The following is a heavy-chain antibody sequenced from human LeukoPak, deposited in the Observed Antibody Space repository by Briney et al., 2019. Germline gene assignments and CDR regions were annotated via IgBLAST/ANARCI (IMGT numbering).Heavy chain of an antibody. CDR2: MSPNSGKT. V-gene: IGHV1-8*01. CDR1: GYIFTTYD. J-gene: IGHJ6*03. CDR3: ARPRVRVRAFRVVVTAFRDYMDV. D-gene: IGHD3-10*01. Sequence: ASVKVSCKASGYIFTTYDINWVRQATGKGREGGGGMSPNSGKTAFAHMFQCRLTLTWHPSIGTAYMDLSGLRSDHTAVYYCARPRVRVRAFRVVVTAFRDYMDVWGKGTTVTVSS.